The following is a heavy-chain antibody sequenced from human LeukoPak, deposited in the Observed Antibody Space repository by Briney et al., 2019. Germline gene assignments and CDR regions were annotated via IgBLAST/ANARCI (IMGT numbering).Heavy chain of an antibody. J-gene: IGHJ5*02. CDR1: GFTFSSST. CDR3: AKDWYEL. CDR2: MSGSGRLI. Sequence: GGSLRLSCAASGFTFSSSTMNWVRQAPGKALEWVSSMSGSGRLIWYADSVKGRFTISRDNAANSLFLQMNSLRAEDTAVYYCAKDWYELWGQGTLVTVSS. V-gene: IGHV3-21*04.